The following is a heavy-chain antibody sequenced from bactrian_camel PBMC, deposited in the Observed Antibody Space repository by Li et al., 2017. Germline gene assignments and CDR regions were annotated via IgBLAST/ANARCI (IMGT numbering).Heavy chain of an antibody. CDR2: IATDGSNA. V-gene: IGHV3-2*01. Sequence: HVQLVESGGGLVQPGRSLRLSCAASGFTFSNYYMSWVRQTPGKGLEWLSSIATDGSNAYDADSLKGRFTISRDNAKNTVYLQMNSLKSEDTALYYCATCRPTETQDRDSNHWGHGTQVTVS. J-gene: IGHJ4*01. CDR1: GFTFSNYY. CDR3: ATCRPTETQDRDSNH. D-gene: IGHD3*01.